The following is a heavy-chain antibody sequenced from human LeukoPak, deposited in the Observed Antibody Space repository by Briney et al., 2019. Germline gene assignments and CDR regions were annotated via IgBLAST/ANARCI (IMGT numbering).Heavy chain of an antibody. Sequence: GGSLRLSCAASGFTFSSYGMHWVRQAPGKGLEWVAFIRYDGSNKYCADSVKGRFTISRDNSKNTLYLQMNSLRAEDTAVYYCAKDRLRSSSWYGTVDYWGQGTLVTVSS. V-gene: IGHV3-30*02. CDR2: IRYDGSNK. CDR3: AKDRLRSSSWYGTVDY. J-gene: IGHJ4*02. D-gene: IGHD6-13*01. CDR1: GFTFSSYG.